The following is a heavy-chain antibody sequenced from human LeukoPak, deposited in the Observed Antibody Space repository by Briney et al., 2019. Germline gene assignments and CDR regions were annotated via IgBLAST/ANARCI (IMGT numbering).Heavy chain of an antibody. Sequence: GGSLRLSCAASGFTFSSYSMNWVRQAPGKGLEWVSSISSSSSYIYYADSVKGRFTISRDNAKNSLYLQMNSLRAEDTAVYYCARVRYFDWLLTHFDYWGQGTLVTVSS. CDR1: GFTFSSYS. CDR3: ARVRYFDWLLTHFDY. CDR2: ISSSSSYI. D-gene: IGHD3-9*01. J-gene: IGHJ4*02. V-gene: IGHV3-21*01.